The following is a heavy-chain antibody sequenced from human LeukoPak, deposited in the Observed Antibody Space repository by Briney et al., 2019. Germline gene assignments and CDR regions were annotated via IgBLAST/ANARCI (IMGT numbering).Heavy chain of an antibody. CDR2: INPDSGDT. V-gene: IGHV1-2*02. Sequence: ASVKVSCKASGYTFTRYAVNWVRQAPGQGLESMGWINPDSGDTNFAQKFQGRVSMTRDTSISTAYMELSRLRSDDTAYYYCARVQYYNILTGSFQYWGQGTLVTVSS. J-gene: IGHJ4*02. CDR1: GYTFTRYA. CDR3: ARVQYYNILTGSFQY. D-gene: IGHD3-9*01.